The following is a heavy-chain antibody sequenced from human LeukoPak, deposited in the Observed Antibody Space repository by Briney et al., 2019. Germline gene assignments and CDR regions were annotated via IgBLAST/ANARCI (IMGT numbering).Heavy chain of an antibody. Sequence: PGGSLRLSCAASGFTFSSYAMSWVRQAPGKGLEWVAVIWYDGSNKYYADSVKGRFTISRDNSKNTLYLQMNSLRAEDTAVYYCARDHKLARGYYYYGMDVWGQGTTVTVSS. CDR1: GFTFSSYA. CDR3: ARDHKLARGYYYYGMDV. CDR2: IWYDGSNK. V-gene: IGHV3-33*08. J-gene: IGHJ6*02. D-gene: IGHD6-13*01.